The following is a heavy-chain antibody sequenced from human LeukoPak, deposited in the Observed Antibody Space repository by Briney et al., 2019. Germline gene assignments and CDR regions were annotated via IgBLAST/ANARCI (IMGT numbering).Heavy chain of an antibody. J-gene: IGHJ4*02. CDR2: INHSGST. V-gene: IGHV4-34*01. Sequence: SETLSLTCAVYGGSFSGYYWSWIRQPPGKGLEWIGEINHSGSTNYNPSPKRRGTISVDTSKKQFSLKLSSVTAADTAVYYCARERGSDYWGQGTLVTVSS. D-gene: IGHD3-16*01. CDR1: GGSFSGYY. CDR3: ARERGSDY.